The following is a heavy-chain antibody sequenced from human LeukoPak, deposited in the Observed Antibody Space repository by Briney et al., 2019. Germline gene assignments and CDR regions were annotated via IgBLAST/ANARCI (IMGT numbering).Heavy chain of an antibody. J-gene: IGHJ5*02. CDR3: ATYCSSTSCYWFDP. CDR1: GYTLTELS. Sequence: VASVRVSCKVSGYTLTELSMHWVRPAPGKGLEWMGGFDPEDGETIYAQKFQGRVTMTEDTSTDTAYMELSSLRSADTAVYYCATYCSSTSCYWFDPWGQGTLVTVSS. V-gene: IGHV1-24*01. D-gene: IGHD2-2*01. CDR2: FDPEDGET.